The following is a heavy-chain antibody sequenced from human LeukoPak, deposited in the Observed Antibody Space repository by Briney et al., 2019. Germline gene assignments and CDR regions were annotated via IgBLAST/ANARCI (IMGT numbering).Heavy chain of an antibody. CDR3: AKWELVGRSGTTAVDY. Sequence: PGRSLRLSCAASGFTFSSYGMHWVRQAPGKGLEWVADISYDGSNKYYADSVKGRFTISRDNSKNTLYLQMNSLRAEGTAVYYCAKWELVGRSGTTAVDYWGQGTLVTVSS. D-gene: IGHD1/OR15-1a*01. J-gene: IGHJ4*02. CDR1: GFTFSSYG. CDR2: ISYDGSNK. V-gene: IGHV3-30*18.